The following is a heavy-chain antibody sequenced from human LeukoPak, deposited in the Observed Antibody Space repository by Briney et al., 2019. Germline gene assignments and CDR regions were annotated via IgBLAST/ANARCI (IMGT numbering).Heavy chain of an antibody. CDR2: ISSSGSTI. D-gene: IGHD3-10*01. Sequence: GGSLRLSCAASGFTFSDYYMSWIRQAPGKGLEWVSYISSSGSTIYYADSVKGRFTISRDNSKNTLYLQMNSLRAEDTAVYYCAKSKNMVRGVIGYWGQGTLVTVSS. CDR1: GFTFSDYY. J-gene: IGHJ4*02. CDR3: AKSKNMVRGVIGY. V-gene: IGHV3-11*01.